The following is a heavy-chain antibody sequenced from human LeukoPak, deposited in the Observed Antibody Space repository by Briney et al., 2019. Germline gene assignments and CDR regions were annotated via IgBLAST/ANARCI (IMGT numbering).Heavy chain of an antibody. J-gene: IGHJ4*02. Sequence: GASVKVSCKASGYTFTSYGISWVRQAPGQGLEWMGWISAYNGNTNYAQKLQGRVTMTTDTSTSTAYMELRSLRSDDTAVYYCARDFYYYGSGSYPYYFDYWGQGTLVTVSS. V-gene: IGHV1-18*01. CDR3: ARDFYYYGSGSYPYYFDY. CDR2: ISAYNGNT. D-gene: IGHD3-10*01. CDR1: GYTFTSYG.